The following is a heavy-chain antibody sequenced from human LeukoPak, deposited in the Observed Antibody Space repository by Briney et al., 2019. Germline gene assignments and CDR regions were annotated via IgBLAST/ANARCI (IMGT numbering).Heavy chain of an antibody. CDR3: AREDVDITVATSGAFDI. V-gene: IGHV3-74*01. Sequence: GWALRLSCAGSGFTLRSYWMHWVRQAPAKGVAWVSRIISDGSSTSYADSVKGRFTISRDNAKNTLFLQMNSLRAEDTALYYCAREDVDITVATSGAFDIWGQGTMVTVSS. CDR1: GFTLRSYW. D-gene: IGHD6-19*01. J-gene: IGHJ3*02. CDR2: IISDGSST.